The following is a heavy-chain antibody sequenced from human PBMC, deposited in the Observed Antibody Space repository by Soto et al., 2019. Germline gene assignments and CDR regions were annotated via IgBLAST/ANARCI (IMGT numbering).Heavy chain of an antibody. V-gene: IGHV1-3*05. CDR1: GYTFTSYA. CDR3: ARDLLWFGESHYYYGMDV. Sequence: QVQLVQSGAEEKKPGASVKVSCKASGYTFTSYAMHWVRQAPGQRLEWMGWINAGNGNTKYSQKFQGRVTITRDTSASTAYMGPSSLRSEDTAVYYCARDLLWFGESHYYYGMDVWGKGTKVTVSS. D-gene: IGHD3-10*01. J-gene: IGHJ6*04. CDR2: INAGNGNT.